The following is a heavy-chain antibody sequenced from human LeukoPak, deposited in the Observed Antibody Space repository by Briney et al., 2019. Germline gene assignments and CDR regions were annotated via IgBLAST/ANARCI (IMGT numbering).Heavy chain of an antibody. CDR2: ISGRGGST. CDR1: GFTFSSYA. J-gene: IGHJ4*02. CDR3: ASWPVGWYGEDS. V-gene: IGHV3-23*01. D-gene: IGHD6-19*01. Sequence: GGSLRLSCAASGFTFSSYAMSWVRQAPGEGLEWVSAISGRGGSTYYADSVKGRFTISRDNSKNTLYLQMNSLRAEDTAVYYCASWPVGWYGEDSWGQGTLVTVSS.